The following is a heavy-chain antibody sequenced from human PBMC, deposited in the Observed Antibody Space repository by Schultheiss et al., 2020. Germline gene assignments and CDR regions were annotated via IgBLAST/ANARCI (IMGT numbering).Heavy chain of an antibody. Sequence: GGSLRLSCAASGFTFDSYAMHWVRQAPGKGPEWVAVILYDGRRKFYADSVKGRFTISRDNSKNTLYLQMNSLRAEDTAVYYCARDSSKNPLPNYGMDVWGQGTTVTVSS. V-gene: IGHV3-30-3*01. CDR3: ARDSSKNPLPNYGMDV. CDR2: ILYDGRRK. CDR1: GFTFDSYA. D-gene: IGHD6-13*01. J-gene: IGHJ6*02.